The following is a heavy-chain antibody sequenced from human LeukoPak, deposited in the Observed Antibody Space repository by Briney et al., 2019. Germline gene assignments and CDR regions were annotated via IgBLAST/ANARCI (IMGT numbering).Heavy chain of an antibody. CDR3: AKGSRGGYYYFDY. CDR2: IEYDGSSK. Sequence: SGGSLRLSCAASGFAFSAFGIHWVRQAPGKGLEWVAFIEYDGSSKLYGDSVKGRFTISRDNSKNTLYLQMNSLRPEDTAVYYCAKGSRGGYYYFDYWGQGTLVTVSS. J-gene: IGHJ4*02. V-gene: IGHV3-30*02. CDR1: GFAFSAFG. D-gene: IGHD3-22*01.